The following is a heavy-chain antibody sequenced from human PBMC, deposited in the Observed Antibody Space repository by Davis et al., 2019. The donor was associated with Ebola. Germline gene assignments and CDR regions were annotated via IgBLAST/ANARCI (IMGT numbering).Heavy chain of an antibody. J-gene: IGHJ4*02. CDR2: INAGTGNT. Sequence: ASVKVSCKASGYTFTSYAMHWVRQAPGQRLEWMGWINAGTGNTKYSQKFQGRVTMTEDTSTDTAYMELSSLTSEDTAVYYCATDNGALLPTAILGFTFDFWGQGALVTVSS. V-gene: IGHV1-3*01. CDR1: GYTFTSYA. D-gene: IGHD2-2*02. CDR3: ATDNGALLPTAILGFTFDF.